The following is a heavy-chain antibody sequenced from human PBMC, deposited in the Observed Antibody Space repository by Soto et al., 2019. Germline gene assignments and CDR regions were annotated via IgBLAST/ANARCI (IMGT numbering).Heavy chain of an antibody. CDR1: GYTLTSFY. CDR2: INTNGGST. J-gene: IGHJ4*02. V-gene: IGHV1-46*03. D-gene: IGHD6-6*01. CDR3: ARGLASGDY. Sequence: QVQLVQPGAEVKKPGASVKLSCKASGYTLTSFYIHWVRQAPGQGLEWMGIINTNGGSTNYAHNFQGRVTMTRDTSTSTVYMDLSSLRSEDTAVYYCARGLASGDYWGQGTLVTVSS.